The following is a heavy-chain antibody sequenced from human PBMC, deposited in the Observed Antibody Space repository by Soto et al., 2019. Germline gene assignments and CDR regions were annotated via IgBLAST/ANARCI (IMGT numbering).Heavy chain of an antibody. J-gene: IGHJ4*02. D-gene: IGHD3-22*01. CDR2: INHSGST. Sequence: SETQSLTCAVYGGSFSGYYWSWIRQPPGKGLEWIGEINHSGSTNYNPSLKSRVTISVDASKNQFSLKLSSVTAADTAVYYCARNHPYYYDSEVGLGSNYFDYWGQGTLVTVSS. V-gene: IGHV4-34*01. CDR3: ARNHPYYYDSEVGLGSNYFDY. CDR1: GGSFSGYY.